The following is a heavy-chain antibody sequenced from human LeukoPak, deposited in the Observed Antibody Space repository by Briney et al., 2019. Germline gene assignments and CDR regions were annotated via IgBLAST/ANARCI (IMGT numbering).Heavy chain of an antibody. CDR1: GGTFSSYA. CDR3: ATTTVTTLMSDY. CDR2: IIPIFGTA. Sequence: ASVKVSCKASGGTFSSYAISWVRQAPGQGLEWMGGIIPIFGTANYAQKFQGRVTITADKSTSTAYMELSSLRSEDTAVYYCATTTVTTLMSDYWGQGTLVTVSS. D-gene: IGHD4-17*01. V-gene: IGHV1-69*06. J-gene: IGHJ4*02.